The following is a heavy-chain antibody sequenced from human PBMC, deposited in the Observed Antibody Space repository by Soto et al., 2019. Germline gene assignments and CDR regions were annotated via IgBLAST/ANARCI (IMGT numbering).Heavy chain of an antibody. J-gene: IGHJ6*02. V-gene: IGHV1-18*01. D-gene: IGHD3-10*01. CDR1: GYTFTSYG. CDR2: ISAYNGNT. Sequence: ASVKVSCKASGYTFTSYGISWVRQAPGQGLEWMGWISAYNGNTNYAQKLQGRVTMTTDTSTSTAYMELRSLRSDDTAVYYCARDLDLGPGSYYDYYYSGMDVWGQGPPVTVS. CDR3: ARDLDLGPGSYYDYYYSGMDV.